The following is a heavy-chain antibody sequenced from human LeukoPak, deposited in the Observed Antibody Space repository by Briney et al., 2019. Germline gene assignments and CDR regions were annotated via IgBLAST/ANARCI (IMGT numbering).Heavy chain of an antibody. Sequence: PSETLSLTCAVSGGSISSGGYSWSWIRQPPGKGLEWIGYIYHSGSTYYNPSLKSRVTISVDRSKNQFSLKLSSATAADTAVYYCARNSNPLYYGMDVWGQGTTVTVSS. CDR2: IYHSGST. CDR1: GGSISSGGYS. V-gene: IGHV4-30-2*01. J-gene: IGHJ6*02. D-gene: IGHD4-11*01. CDR3: ARNSNPLYYGMDV.